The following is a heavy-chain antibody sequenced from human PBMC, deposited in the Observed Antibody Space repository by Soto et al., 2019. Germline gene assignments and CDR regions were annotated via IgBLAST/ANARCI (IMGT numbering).Heavy chain of an antibody. CDR3: ARGYRTSWYWFDL. CDR2: IYNSGST. J-gene: IGHJ2*01. CDR1: GGSVSGGTHY. D-gene: IGHD6-13*01. Sequence: QAQLQESGPGPVKPSETLSLTCTVSGGSVSGGTHYWSWIRQPPGKGLEWIGYIYNSGSTNYNPSLKSRVTISVDTSKNQFSLKLSSVTAADTAVYYCARGYRTSWYWFDLWGRGTLDTVSS. V-gene: IGHV4-61*01.